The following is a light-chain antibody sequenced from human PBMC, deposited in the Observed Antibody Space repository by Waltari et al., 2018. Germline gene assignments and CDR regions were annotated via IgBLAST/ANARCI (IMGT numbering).Light chain of an antibody. CDR3: QNYHIRKA. Sequence: DIQMTQSPPPLSASVGDRVTLTSQARRNIFGRLAWDQHKPGNPPKLRLYETSNLESGVPSRFSGSGSGTDFTLVIDSLQPDDFATYYCQNYHIRKAFGQGTNVEIK. CDR1: RNIFGR. CDR2: ETS. J-gene: IGKJ2*01. V-gene: IGKV1-5*03.